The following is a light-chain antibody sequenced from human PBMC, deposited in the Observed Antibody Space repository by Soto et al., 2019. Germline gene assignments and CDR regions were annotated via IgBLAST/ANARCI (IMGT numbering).Light chain of an antibody. Sequence: QSVLTQPASVSGSPGQSITISCTGTSSDVGSYDLVSWYQQHPGSAPKLMIYEGSKRPSGVSYRFSGSKSGNTASLTVSGLRTEDEADYYCSSYGGSTTVVFGGGTKLTVL. V-gene: IGLV2-23*01. CDR1: SSDVGSYDL. CDR2: EGS. J-gene: IGLJ2*01. CDR3: SSYGGSTTVV.